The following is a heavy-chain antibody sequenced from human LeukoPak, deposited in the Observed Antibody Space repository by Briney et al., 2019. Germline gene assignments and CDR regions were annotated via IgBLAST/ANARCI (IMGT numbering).Heavy chain of an antibody. D-gene: IGHD6-19*01. CDR1: GYTFTNYF. CDR2: INPSANST. CDR3: ARDRNLIAVAGTEAVDI. Sequence: GASVKVSCKASGYTFTNYFMHWVRQPPGQGLEWMGIINPSANSTIYAQKFQGRVTMTSDTSTTTVSIDQSSPTSEDTAVYNCARDRNLIAVAGTEAVDIWGQGTMVIVSS. V-gene: IGHV1-46*01. J-gene: IGHJ3*02.